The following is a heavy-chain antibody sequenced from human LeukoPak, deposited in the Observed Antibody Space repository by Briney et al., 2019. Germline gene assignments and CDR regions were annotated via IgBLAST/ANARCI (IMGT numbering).Heavy chain of an antibody. CDR1: GGTFSSYA. J-gene: IGHJ3*02. V-gene: IGHV1-69*05. CDR3: ATAGGRLRYFDWLFLDAFDI. Sequence: SVKVSCTASGGTFSSYAISWVRQAPGQGLEWMGGIIPIFGTANYAQKFQGTVTITTDESTSTAYMEMSSLRSEDTAVYYCATAGGRLRYFDWLFLDAFDIWGRATMVTVSS. D-gene: IGHD3-9*01. CDR2: IIPIFGTA.